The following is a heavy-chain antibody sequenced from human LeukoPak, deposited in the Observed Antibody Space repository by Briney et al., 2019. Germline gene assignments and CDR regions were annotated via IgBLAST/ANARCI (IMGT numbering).Heavy chain of an antibody. V-gene: IGHV1-8*01. CDR1: GYTFTSYD. J-gene: IGHJ4*02. CDR2: MNPNSGNT. D-gene: IGHD3-3*01. CDR3: ARGRVTNRITIYY. Sequence: GASVKVSCKASGYTFTSYDINWVRQATGQGLEWMGWMNPNSGNTGYAQKFQGRVTMTRNTSTSTAYMELSSLRSEDTAVYYCARGRVTNRITIYYWGQGTLVTVSS.